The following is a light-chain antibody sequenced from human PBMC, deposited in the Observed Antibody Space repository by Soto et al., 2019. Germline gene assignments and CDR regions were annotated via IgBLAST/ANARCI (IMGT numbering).Light chain of an antibody. CDR3: HQYGTSPRT. V-gene: IGKV3-20*01. Sequence: EIVLTQSPGTLSLSPGERATLSCRASQSITSSNLAWYQQKPGQAPSLLIYGASSRATGIPDRFSGSGSGTDFTLTISRLEPEDFAVYYCHQYGTSPRTFGQGTKVEIK. CDR2: GAS. J-gene: IGKJ1*01. CDR1: QSITSSN.